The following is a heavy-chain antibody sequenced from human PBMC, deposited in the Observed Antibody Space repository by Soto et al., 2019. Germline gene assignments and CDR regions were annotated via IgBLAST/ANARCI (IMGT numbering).Heavy chain of an antibody. Sequence: GGSLELSCAASGFTVSSKYMSWVRQAPGKGLEWVSVIYSGGSTYYADSVKGRFTISRDNSKNTLYLQMNSLRAEDTAVYYCARSGYSYGPFDYWGQGTLVTVSS. CDR3: ARSGYSYGPFDY. CDR2: IYSGGST. D-gene: IGHD5-18*01. CDR1: GFTVSSKY. V-gene: IGHV3-53*01. J-gene: IGHJ4*02.